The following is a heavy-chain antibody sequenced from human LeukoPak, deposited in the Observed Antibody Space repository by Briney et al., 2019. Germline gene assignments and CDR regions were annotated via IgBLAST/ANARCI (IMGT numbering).Heavy chain of an antibody. CDR1: GYTFTSYA. V-gene: IGHV7-4-1*02. J-gene: IGHJ6*02. Sequence: ASVKVSCKASGYTFTSYAMNWVRQAPGQWLEWMGWITTNTGNPTYAQGFTGRFVFSLDTSVSTAYLQISSLKAEDTAVYYCASGPYSSFSLSYYGMDVWGQGTTVTVSS. D-gene: IGHD6-6*01. CDR3: ASGPYSSFSLSYYGMDV. CDR2: ITTNTGNP.